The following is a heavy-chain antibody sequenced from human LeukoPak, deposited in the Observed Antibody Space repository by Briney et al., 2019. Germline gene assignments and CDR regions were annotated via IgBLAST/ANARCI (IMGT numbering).Heavy chain of an antibody. CDR1: GGSISSYY. CDR2: IYYSGST. Sequence: PSETLSLTCTVSGGSISSYYWSWIRQPPGKGLEWIGYIYYSGSTNYNPSLKSRVTISVDTSKNQFSLKLSSVTAADTAVYYCARDRDGGGLDYWGQGTLVTVSS. D-gene: IGHD3-16*01. V-gene: IGHV4-59*01. CDR3: ARDRDGGGLDY. J-gene: IGHJ4*02.